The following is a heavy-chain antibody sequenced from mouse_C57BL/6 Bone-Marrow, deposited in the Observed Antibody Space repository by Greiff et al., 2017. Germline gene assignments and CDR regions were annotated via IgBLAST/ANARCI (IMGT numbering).Heavy chain of an antibody. J-gene: IGHJ3*01. CDR2: IDPSDSYT. Sequence: QVQLQQPGAELVKPGASVKLSCKASGYTFTSYWMQWVNQRPGQGLEWIGEIDPSDSYTNYNQKFKGKATLTVDTSSSTAYMQLSSLTSEDSAVYYCATHYYDYDWFAYWGQGTLVTVSA. CDR3: ATHYYDYDWFAY. CDR1: GYTFTSYW. D-gene: IGHD2-4*01. V-gene: IGHV1-50*01.